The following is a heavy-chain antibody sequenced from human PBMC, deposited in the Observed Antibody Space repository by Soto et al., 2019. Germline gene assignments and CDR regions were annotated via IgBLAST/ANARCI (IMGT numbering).Heavy chain of an antibody. D-gene: IGHD3-22*01. CDR1: GFTFDDYA. CDR3: AKALQYYYDSSGQNFQH. V-gene: IGHV3-9*01. J-gene: IGHJ1*01. Sequence: EVQLVESGGGLVQPGRSLRLSCAASGFTFDDYAMHWVRQAPGKGLEWVSGISWNSGSIGYADSVKGRFTISRDNAKNSLYLQMNSLRAEDTALYYCAKALQYYYDSSGQNFQHWGQGTLVTVSS. CDR2: ISWNSGSI.